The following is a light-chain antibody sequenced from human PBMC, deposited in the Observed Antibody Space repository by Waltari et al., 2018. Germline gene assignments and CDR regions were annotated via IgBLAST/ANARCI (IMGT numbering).Light chain of an antibody. Sequence: QSVLTQPPSASGTPGQRVTISCSGISSNIGNHYVFWYQQLPGTAPKLLIYRKDQRPSGVPDRFSGSKSVTSASLAIGGLRSEDEADYHCAAWDNSLSGWVFGEGTKLTVL. J-gene: IGLJ3*02. V-gene: IGLV1-47*01. CDR3: AAWDNSLSGWV. CDR1: SSNIGNHY. CDR2: RKD.